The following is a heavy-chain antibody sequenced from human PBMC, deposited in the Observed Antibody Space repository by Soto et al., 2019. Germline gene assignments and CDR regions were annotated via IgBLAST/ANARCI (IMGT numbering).Heavy chain of an antibody. D-gene: IGHD3-16*02. CDR1: GYSFTSHW. V-gene: IGHV5-51*01. CDR2: IYPGDSDT. CDR3: ARYEDDYVWGSYRPFDY. Sequence: GESLKISCKASGYSFTSHWIAWVRQTPGKGLEWMGVIYPGDSDTRYSPSFQGQVTISADKSISTAYLQWSSLKASDTAMYYCARYEDDYVWGSYRPFDYWGQGTLVTVSS. J-gene: IGHJ4*02.